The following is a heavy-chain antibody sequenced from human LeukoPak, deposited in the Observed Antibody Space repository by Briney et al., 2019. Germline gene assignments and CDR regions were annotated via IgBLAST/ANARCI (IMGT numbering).Heavy chain of an antibody. CDR3: AKDYSGGYLYYYYMDV. D-gene: IGHD1-26*01. J-gene: IGHJ6*03. V-gene: IGHV3-53*01. CDR1: GFTVSSNY. Sequence: GGSLRLSCAASGFTVSSNYMSWVRQAPGKGLEWVSVIYSGGSTYYADSVKGRFTISRDNSKNTLYLQMNSLRAEDTAVYYCAKDYSGGYLYYYYMDVWGKGTTVTVSS. CDR2: IYSGGST.